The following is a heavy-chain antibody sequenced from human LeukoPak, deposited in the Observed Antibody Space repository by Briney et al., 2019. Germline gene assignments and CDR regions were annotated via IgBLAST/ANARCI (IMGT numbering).Heavy chain of an antibody. D-gene: IGHD6-19*01. J-gene: IGHJ4*02. V-gene: IGHV3-48*01. Sequence: GGAVRLTCAATGFTFSCYRMNWVRQARGKGLEGVSYITGSCSTRYYADCVRGGFTVSSHNAKNELYVHVNSLSAEDRHVYYCAAGYSGGLYGIDYWGQGTLVTVSS. CDR2: ITGSCSTR. CDR3: AAGYSGGLYGIDY. CDR1: GFTFSCYR.